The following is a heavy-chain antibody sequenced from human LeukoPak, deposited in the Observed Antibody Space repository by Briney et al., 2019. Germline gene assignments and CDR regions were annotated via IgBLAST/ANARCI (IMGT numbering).Heavy chain of an antibody. V-gene: IGHV4-61*02. D-gene: IGHD6-6*01. CDR3: ARGTSSHSGWFDP. Sequence: SETLSLTCTVSGGSIRSGSYYWSWIRQPAGKGLEWIGRIHAGGSTNYNPSLKSRVTISVDTSKNQFSLKLSSVTAADTAVYCCARGTSSHSGWFDPWGQVTLVTVSS. J-gene: IGHJ5*02. CDR1: GGSIRSGSYY. CDR2: IHAGGST.